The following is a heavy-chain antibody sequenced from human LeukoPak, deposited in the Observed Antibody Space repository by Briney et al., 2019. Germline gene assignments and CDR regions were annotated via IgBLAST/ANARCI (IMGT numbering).Heavy chain of an antibody. J-gene: IGHJ4*02. CDR2: RSYSSRWSN. D-gene: IGHD6-19*01. V-gene: IGHV6-1*01. Sequence: QTLSLTCALSGDSLSSKNGAWRWITHSPSRGLEWLGRRSYSSRWSNDYPPSIQGRITIKPDTSKNQFSLQLSSVTPEDTAVYYCARDVGRSGWYTFDYWGKGALVTASS. CDR3: ARDVGRSGWYTFDY. CDR1: GDSLSSKNGA.